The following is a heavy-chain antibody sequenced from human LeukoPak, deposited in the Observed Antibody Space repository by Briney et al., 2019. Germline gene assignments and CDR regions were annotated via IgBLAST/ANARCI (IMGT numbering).Heavy chain of an antibody. D-gene: IGHD2-15*01. V-gene: IGHV3-21*01. J-gene: IGHJ4*02. CDR3: ARGRASRYCSGGSCYSPDY. CDR1: GFTFSSYS. Sequence: GGSLRLSCAASGFTFSSYSMNWVRQAPGKGLEWVSSISSSSSYIYYADSVKGRFAISRDNAKNSLYLQMNSLRAEDTAVYYCARGRASRYCSGGSCYSPDYWGQGTLVTVSS. CDR2: ISSSSSYI.